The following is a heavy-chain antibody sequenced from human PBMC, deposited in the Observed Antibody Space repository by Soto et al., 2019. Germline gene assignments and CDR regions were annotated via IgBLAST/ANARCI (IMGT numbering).Heavy chain of an antibody. D-gene: IGHD3-22*01. CDR2: ISYDGSDK. V-gene: IGHV3-30-3*01. J-gene: IGHJ4*02. CDR1: GFTFCSYA. Sequence: PGGSLSLACAACGFTFCSYAMHYVRQAPGKGLEWVALISYDGSDKDYADSVKGRFTISRDNSRNTLFLQMNSLRAEDTAVYYCARDYSKYYDSSGYYRSPAYWGQGTLVNVSS. CDR3: ARDYSKYYDSSGYYRSPAY.